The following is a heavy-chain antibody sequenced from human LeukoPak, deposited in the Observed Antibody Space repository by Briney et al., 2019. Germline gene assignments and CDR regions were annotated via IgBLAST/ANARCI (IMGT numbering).Heavy chain of an antibody. D-gene: IGHD3-10*01. CDR1: GFTVSAYA. CDR3: AARKVRGVWFYLDY. Sequence: GSLRLSCAASGFTVSAYAMAWVRQAPGKGLEWVSTIYDDNTYYADSVKGRFAISTDNSKNTLYLQMNSLRVEDTAVYFCAARKVRGVWFYLDYWGQGTLVTVSS. V-gene: IGHV3-23*01. J-gene: IGHJ4*02. CDR2: IYDDNT.